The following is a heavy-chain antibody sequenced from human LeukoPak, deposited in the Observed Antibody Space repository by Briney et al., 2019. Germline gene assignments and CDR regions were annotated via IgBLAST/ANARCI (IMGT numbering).Heavy chain of an antibody. V-gene: IGHV3-74*01. CDR3: ARERYYGSGSYQYYYYYYMDV. J-gene: IGHJ6*03. CDR1: VFTFSSYT. CDR2: INSDGSST. D-gene: IGHD3-10*01. Sequence: GGALRLSCAASVFTFSSYTMNWVRQAPGKGLVLVSRINSDGSSTSYGDSVQGRFTISRDNAKHPLYLQMNSLRAADTAVYYCARERYYGSGSYQYYYYYYMDVWGKGTTVTASS.